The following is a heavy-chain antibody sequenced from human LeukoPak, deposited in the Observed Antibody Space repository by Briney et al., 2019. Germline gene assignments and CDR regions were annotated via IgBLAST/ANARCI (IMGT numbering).Heavy chain of an antibody. CDR1: GFTFSDYY. J-gene: IGHJ6*02. CDR2: IRSNGGST. V-gene: IGHV3-64*01. Sequence: GGSLRLSCAASGFTFSDYYMSWIRQAPGKGLEYVSGIRSNGGSTYYANSVRDRFTISRDNSKNTLYLQMGSLRAEDMAVYYCVRATGTYAGDYYGMDVWGQGTTVTVSS. D-gene: IGHD1-26*01. CDR3: VRATGTYAGDYYGMDV.